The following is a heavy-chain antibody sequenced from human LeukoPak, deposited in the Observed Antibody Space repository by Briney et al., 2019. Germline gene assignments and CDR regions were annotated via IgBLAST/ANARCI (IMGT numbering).Heavy chain of an antibody. Sequence: PGGSLRLSCAASGFSFSAYWMTWVRQAPGTGLEWVANINPAGSETYYVDPVKGRFSISRDNAKNLFYLQMNSLRAEDTAVYHCARFGYVAAVDVWGQGTPVTVSS. CDR2: INPAGSET. D-gene: IGHD2-15*01. CDR3: ARFGYVAAVDV. CDR1: GFSFSAYW. J-gene: IGHJ4*02. V-gene: IGHV3-7*01.